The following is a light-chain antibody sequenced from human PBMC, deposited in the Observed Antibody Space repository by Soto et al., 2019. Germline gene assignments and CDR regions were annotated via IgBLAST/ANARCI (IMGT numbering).Light chain of an antibody. J-gene: IGKJ1*01. CDR3: MQGISFR. Sequence: VLTQSPLSLPVTLGQPASISCRSSQSLVYRDGNVYLSWSHQRPGQSPRRLIYKASTRDSGVPDRFSGSGSATDFTLSISRVEADDAGVYYCMQGISFRFGQGTKVDIK. CDR1: QSLVYRDGNVY. V-gene: IGKV2-30*01. CDR2: KAS.